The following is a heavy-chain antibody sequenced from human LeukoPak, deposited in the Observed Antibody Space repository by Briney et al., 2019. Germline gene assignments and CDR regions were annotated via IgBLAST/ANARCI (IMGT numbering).Heavy chain of an antibody. CDR1: GFTFSTYA. Sequence: LPGGSLRLSCAASGFTFSTYAMSWVRQAPGKGLEWVSAISGSGGSTYYADSVKGRFTISRDNSKNTLYLQMNSLRAEDTAVYYCAKDGYSSGWFNTYWGQGTLVTVSS. D-gene: IGHD6-19*01. CDR3: AKDGYSSGWFNTY. J-gene: IGHJ4*02. CDR2: ISGSGGST. V-gene: IGHV3-23*01.